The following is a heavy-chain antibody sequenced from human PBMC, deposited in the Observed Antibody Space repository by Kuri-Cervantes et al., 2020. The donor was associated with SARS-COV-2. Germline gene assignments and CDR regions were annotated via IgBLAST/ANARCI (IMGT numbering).Heavy chain of an antibody. CDR2: INPNSGGT. D-gene: IGHD3-3*01. Sequence: SVKVSCKASGYTFTGYYMHWVRQAPGQGLEWMGWINPNSGGTNYAQKFQGRVTMTRDTSISTAYMELSRLRSDDTAVYYCARGWSRSGFGVVHYYYYMDVWGKGTTVTVSS. CDR3: ARGWSRSGFGVVHYYYYMDV. J-gene: IGHJ6*03. V-gene: IGHV1-2*02. CDR1: GYTFTGYY.